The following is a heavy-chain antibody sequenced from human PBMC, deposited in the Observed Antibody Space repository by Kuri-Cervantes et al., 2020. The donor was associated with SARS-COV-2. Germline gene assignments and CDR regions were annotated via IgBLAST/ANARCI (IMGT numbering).Heavy chain of an antibody. Sequence: ASVKVSCKVSGYTLTELSMHWVRQAPGKGLEWMGGFDPEQRGIIYAQKFQGRVSMTEDTSTDTAYMELSSLGSEDTAVYYCATEGYSIIIWAFAHWGQGTKVTVSS. V-gene: IGHV1-24*01. CDR3: ATEGYSIIIWAFAH. CDR1: GYTLTELS. J-gene: IGHJ3*01. D-gene: IGHD3-22*01. CDR2: FDPEQRGI.